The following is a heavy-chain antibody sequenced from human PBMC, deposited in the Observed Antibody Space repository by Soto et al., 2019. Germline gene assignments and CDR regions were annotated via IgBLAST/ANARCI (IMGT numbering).Heavy chain of an antibody. CDR2: MNPNSGNT. CDR3: ARERTGTTSMDV. D-gene: IGHD1-1*01. Sequence: QVQLVQSGAEGKKPGASVKVSCKASGYTFTSYDINWVRQATGQGLEWMGWMNPNSGNTGYAQKFQGRVTMTRNTSRSTAYMELSSLRSEDTAVYYCARERTGTTSMDVWGQGTKVTVSS. J-gene: IGHJ6*02. CDR1: GYTFTSYD. V-gene: IGHV1-8*01.